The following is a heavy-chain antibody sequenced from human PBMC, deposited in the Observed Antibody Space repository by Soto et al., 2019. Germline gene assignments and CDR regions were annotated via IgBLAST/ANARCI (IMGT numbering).Heavy chain of an antibody. CDR2: MNPNSGNT. J-gene: IGHJ5*02. Sequence: ASVKVSCKASGYTFTSYDINWVRQATGQGLEWMGWMNPNSGNTGYAQKFQGRVTMTRDTSISTAYMEVSSLRSEDTAVYYCAIKVGGSKWVDWFDPWGQGTLVTVSS. V-gene: IGHV1-8*01. CDR1: GYTFTSYD. CDR3: AIKVGGSKWVDWFDP. D-gene: IGHD2-15*01.